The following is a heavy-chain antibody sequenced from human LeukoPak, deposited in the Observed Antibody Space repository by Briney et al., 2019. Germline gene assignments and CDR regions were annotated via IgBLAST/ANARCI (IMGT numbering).Heavy chain of an antibody. J-gene: IGHJ3*02. CDR1: GYTFTGYY. CDR2: INPNSGGT. V-gene: IGHV1-2*02. Sequence: ASVKVSCKASGYTFTGYYMHWVRQPPGQGLEWMGWINPNSGGTNYAQKFQGRVTMTRDTSISTAYMELSRLRSDDTAVYYCARDSATVTTSGAFDIWGQGTMVTVCS. D-gene: IGHD4-17*01. CDR3: ARDSATVTTSGAFDI.